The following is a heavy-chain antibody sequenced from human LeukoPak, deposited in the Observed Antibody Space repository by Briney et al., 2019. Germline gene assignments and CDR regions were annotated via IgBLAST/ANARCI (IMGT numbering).Heavy chain of an antibody. D-gene: IGHD6-13*01. CDR3: ARGGIAAADRTFDY. J-gene: IGHJ4*02. CDR2: IIPILGIA. V-gene: IGHV1-69*04. CDR1: GYTFTGYY. Sequence: SVKVSRKSSGYTFTGYYIHWVRQAPGQGLEWMGRIIPILGIANYAQKFQGRVTITADKSTSTAYMELSSLRSEDTAVYYCARGGIAAADRTFDYWGQGTLVTVSS.